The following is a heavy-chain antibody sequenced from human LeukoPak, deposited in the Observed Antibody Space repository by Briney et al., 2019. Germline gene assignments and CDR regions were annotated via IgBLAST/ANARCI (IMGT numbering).Heavy chain of an antibody. D-gene: IGHD3-3*01. CDR3: ARSTYYDFWSGYRDFDY. Sequence: GASVKVSCKASGGTLSSYAISWVRQAPGQGLEWMGGIIPILGTANYAQKFQGRVTITTDESTSTAYMELSSLRSEDTAVYYCARSTYYDFWSGYRDFDYWGQGTLVTVSS. V-gene: IGHV1-69*05. CDR2: IIPILGTA. CDR1: GGTLSSYA. J-gene: IGHJ4*02.